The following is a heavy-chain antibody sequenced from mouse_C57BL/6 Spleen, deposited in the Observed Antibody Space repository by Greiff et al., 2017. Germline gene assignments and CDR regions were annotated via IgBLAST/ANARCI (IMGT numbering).Heavy chain of an antibody. CDR2: ISSGGSYT. V-gene: IGHV5-6*01. CDR3: ARPPGTTVEAWFAY. J-gene: IGHJ3*01. Sequence: EVKLMESGGDLVKPGGSLKLSCAASGFTFSSYGMSWVRQTPDKRLEWVATISSGGSYTYYPDSVKGRFTISRDNAKNTLYLQMSSLKSEDTAMYYCARPPGTTVEAWFAYWGQGTLVTVSA. D-gene: IGHD1-1*01. CDR1: GFTFSSYG.